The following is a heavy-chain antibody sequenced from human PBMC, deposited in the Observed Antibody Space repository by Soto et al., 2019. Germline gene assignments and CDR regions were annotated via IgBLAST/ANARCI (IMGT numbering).Heavy chain of an antibody. D-gene: IGHD3-10*01. CDR2: IRSKGDGETT. CDR3: TSGGGSKTDN. J-gene: IGHJ4*02. V-gene: IGHV3-15*01. CDR1: RLRFNYAV. Sequence: PEGSLTLSCAVPRLRFNYAVMRWVSPAPGKGLQWVGRIRSKGDGETTDYVAPVKGRFIISRDDSKKILYLQMNSLKTEDTGVYYCTSGGGSKTDNWGQGTLVTVSS.